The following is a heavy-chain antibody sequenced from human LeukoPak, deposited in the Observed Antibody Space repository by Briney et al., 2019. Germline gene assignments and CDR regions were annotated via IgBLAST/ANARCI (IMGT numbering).Heavy chain of an antibody. D-gene: IGHD3-10*01. J-gene: IGHJ4*02. CDR3: AREGYYGSGSPPSLYFDY. V-gene: IGHV3-48*01. CDR2: ISSSSSTI. CDR1: GFTFSSYS. Sequence: GGSLRLSCAASGFTFSSYSMNWVRQAPGKRLEWVSYISSSSSTIYYADSVKGRFTISRDNSRSTLYLQMNSLRPEDTAIYYCAREGYYGSGSPPSLYFDYWGQGTLVTVSS.